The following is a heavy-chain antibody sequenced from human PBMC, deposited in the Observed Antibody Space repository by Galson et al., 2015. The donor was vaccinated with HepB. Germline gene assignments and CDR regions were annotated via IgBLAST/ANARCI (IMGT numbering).Heavy chain of an antibody. Sequence: SLRLSCAASGFTFSDYDMSWIRQAPGKGLEWISYINGGGGSIYYVDSVRGRFIISRDNAMNSLYLHMNSLRAEDTAVYYCGRGDAGDYWGQGTLVTVSS. CDR3: GRGDAGDY. J-gene: IGHJ4*02. CDR1: GFTFSDYD. V-gene: IGHV3-11*01. D-gene: IGHD3-10*01. CDR2: INGGGGSI.